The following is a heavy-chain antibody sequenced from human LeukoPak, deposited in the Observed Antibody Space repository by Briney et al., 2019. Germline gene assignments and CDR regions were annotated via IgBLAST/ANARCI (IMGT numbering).Heavy chain of an antibody. Sequence: GASVKVSCKASGYTFTSYGISWVRQAPGQGLEWMGWISAYNGNTNYAQKLQGRVTMTTDTSTSTAYMELRSLRSDDTAVYYCAALVVPAAISDQTAFDIWGQGTMVTVSS. CDR2: ISAYNGNT. V-gene: IGHV1-18*01. CDR1: GYTFTSYG. CDR3: AALVVPAAISDQTAFDI. D-gene: IGHD2-2*02. J-gene: IGHJ3*02.